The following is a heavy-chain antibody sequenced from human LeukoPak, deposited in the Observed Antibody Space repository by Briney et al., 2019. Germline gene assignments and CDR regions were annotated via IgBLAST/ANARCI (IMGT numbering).Heavy chain of an antibody. CDR2: IIPIFGTA. D-gene: IGHD5-18*01. CDR1: GGTFSSYA. CDR3: ARDRRGYSYGYGGKFDY. Sequence: SVKVSCKASGGTFSSYAISWVRQAPGQGLEWMGGIIPIFGTANSAQKFQGRVTITADESTSTAYMELSSLRSEDTAVYYCARDRRGYSYGYGGKFDYWGPGTLVTVSS. J-gene: IGHJ4*02. V-gene: IGHV1-69*13.